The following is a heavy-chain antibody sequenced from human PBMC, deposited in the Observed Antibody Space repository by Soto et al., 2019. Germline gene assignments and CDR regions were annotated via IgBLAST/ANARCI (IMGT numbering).Heavy chain of an antibody. D-gene: IGHD6-19*01. J-gene: IGHJ4*02. Sequence: GGSLRLSCAASGFTFSSYAMSWVRQAPGKGLEWVSAISGSGGSTYYADSVKGRFTISRDNSKNTLYLQMNSLRAEDTAVYYFATGFGSQYSSGWYFDYWGQGTLVTVSS. CDR3: ATGFGSQYSSGWYFDY. V-gene: IGHV3-23*01. CDR2: ISGSGGST. CDR1: GFTFSSYA.